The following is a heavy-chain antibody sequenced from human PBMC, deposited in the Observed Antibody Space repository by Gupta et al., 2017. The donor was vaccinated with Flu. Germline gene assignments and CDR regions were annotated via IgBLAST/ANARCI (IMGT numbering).Heavy chain of an antibody. CDR2: ISDNGDKT. CDR3: AKRSSSLSGYFDY. V-gene: IGHV3-23*01. D-gene: IGHD2/OR15-2a*01. CDR1: GFTFKYYA. J-gene: IGHJ4*02. Sequence: EVQLLESGGGLVQPGGSLRLSCAVPGFTFKYYAMSWVRQAPGKGLEWVSGISDNGDKTNYEDSVRGRFTISRDNSKNTLFLQINSLRAEDTAVYYCAKRSSSLSGYFDYWGQGTLVAASS.